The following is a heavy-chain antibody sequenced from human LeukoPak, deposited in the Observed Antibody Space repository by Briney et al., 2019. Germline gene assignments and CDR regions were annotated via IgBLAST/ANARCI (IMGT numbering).Heavy chain of an antibody. CDR3: ASGDFWSGYHAFDI. CDR1: GFTFSSYA. D-gene: IGHD3-3*01. V-gene: IGHV3-23*01. Sequence: GGSLRLSCAASGFTFSSYAMNWVRQAPGKGLEWVSALNNNGASTYNADSVKGRFTISRDNSKNTLYLQMNSLRAEDTAVYYCASGDFWSGYHAFDIWGQGTMVTVSS. J-gene: IGHJ3*02. CDR2: LNNNGAST.